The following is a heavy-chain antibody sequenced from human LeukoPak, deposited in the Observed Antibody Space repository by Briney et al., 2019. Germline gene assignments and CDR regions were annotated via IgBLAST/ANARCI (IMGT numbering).Heavy chain of an antibody. J-gene: IGHJ4*02. Sequence: SVKVSCKASGGTFSGYAISWVRQAPRQGLECMGRIIPILGIANYAQKFQGRVTITADKSTSTAYMELSSLRSEDTAVYYCARVGQQLAGLDYWGQGTLVTVSS. CDR1: GGTFSGYA. CDR2: IIPILGIA. CDR3: ARVGQQLAGLDY. D-gene: IGHD6-13*01. V-gene: IGHV1-69*04.